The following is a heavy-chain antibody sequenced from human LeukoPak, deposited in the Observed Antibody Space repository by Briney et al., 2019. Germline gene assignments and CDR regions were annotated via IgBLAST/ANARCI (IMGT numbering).Heavy chain of an antibody. CDR2: ISTTSGNI. Sequence: GGSLRLSCAASGFTFSSYSMNWVRQAPGKGLEWVAAISTTSGNIYYADSVKGRFTISRDNAKNSLYLHMNSLTVEDTAVYYCSRDPRHSDYWGQGTLVTVSS. V-gene: IGHV3-21*04. CDR1: GFTFSSYS. CDR3: SRDPRHSDY. J-gene: IGHJ4*02.